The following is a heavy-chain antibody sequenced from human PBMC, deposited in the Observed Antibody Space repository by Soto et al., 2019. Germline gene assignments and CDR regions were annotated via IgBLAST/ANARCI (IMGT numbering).Heavy chain of an antibody. D-gene: IGHD3-10*01. Sequence: ASVKVSCKASGYTFTGYYMHWVRQAPGQGLEWMGWINPNSGGTNYAQKFQGRVTMTRDTSISTAYMELSRLRSDDTAVYYCARGGQFAGYYGSGSYYNLYHYYYGMDVWGQGTTVTSP. CDR1: GYTFTGYY. CDR3: ARGGQFAGYYGSGSYYNLYHYYYGMDV. CDR2: INPNSGGT. V-gene: IGHV1-2*02. J-gene: IGHJ6*02.